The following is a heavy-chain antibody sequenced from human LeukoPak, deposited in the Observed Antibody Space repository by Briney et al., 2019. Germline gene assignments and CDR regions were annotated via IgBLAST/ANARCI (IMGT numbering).Heavy chain of an antibody. CDR1: GVSISSSSYY. V-gene: IGHV4-39*01. J-gene: IGHJ5*02. CDR2: IYYSGST. CDR3: ARRLGDIVVVPAANWFDP. D-gene: IGHD2-2*01. Sequence: SETLSLTCTVSGVSISSSSYYWGWIRQPPGKGLEWIGSIYYSGSTYYNPSLKSRVTISVDTSKNQFSLKLSSVTAADTAVYYCARRLGDIVVVPAANWFDPWGQGTLVTVSS.